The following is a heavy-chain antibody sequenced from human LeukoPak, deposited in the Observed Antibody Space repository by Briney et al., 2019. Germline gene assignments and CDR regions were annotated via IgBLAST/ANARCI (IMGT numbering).Heavy chain of an antibody. CDR3: ARDRTRLHPYRSGSYHY. J-gene: IGHJ4*02. CDR1: GYTFTNSG. CDR2: ISAYNGNT. D-gene: IGHD3-10*01. V-gene: IGHV1-18*01. Sequence: ASVKVSCKASGYTFTNSGISWVRQAPGQGLEWVGWISAYNGNTNYAQKLQGRVTMTTDTSTSITYMELRSLRSDDTAVYYCARDRTRLHPYRSGSYHYWGQGTLVTVSS.